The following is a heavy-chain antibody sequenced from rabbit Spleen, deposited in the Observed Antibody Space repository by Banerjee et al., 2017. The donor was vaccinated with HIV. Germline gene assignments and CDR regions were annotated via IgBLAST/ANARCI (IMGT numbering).Heavy chain of an antibody. CDR1: GFTISSSDY. D-gene: IGHD2-1*01. Sequence: QQQLEESGGGLVKPGGTLTLTCTASGFTISSSDYMCWVRLAPGKGLEWIGCIYVGSGSTRYASWAKSRFTMRKTSSTTVTLQLTSLTAADTATYFCARSGYVDGDYTWDLWGQGTLVTVS. J-gene: IGHJ3*01. V-gene: IGHV1S45*01. CDR3: ARSGYVDGDYTWDL. CDR2: IYVGSGST.